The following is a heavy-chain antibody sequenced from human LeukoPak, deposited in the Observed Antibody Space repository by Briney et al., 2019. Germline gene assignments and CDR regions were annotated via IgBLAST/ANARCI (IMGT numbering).Heavy chain of an antibody. V-gene: IGHV4-39*01. J-gene: IGHJ4*02. CDR3: ARRSDTSIGFFDY. CDR1: GGSTSSSSYY. Sequence: SETLSLTCTVSGGSTSSSSYYWGWIRQPPGKGLEWIGIIYYSGSKFYYNPSLESRVTISVDASKNQFSLRLSSVTAADTAVYYCARRSDTSIGFFDYCGQGTPVTVSS. D-gene: IGHD5-18*01. CDR2: IYYSGSKF.